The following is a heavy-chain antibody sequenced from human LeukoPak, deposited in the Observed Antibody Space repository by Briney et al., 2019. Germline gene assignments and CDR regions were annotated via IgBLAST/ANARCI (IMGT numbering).Heavy chain of an antibody. CDR1: GFTFDDYA. J-gene: IGHJ4*02. CDR2: ISWNSGSI. V-gene: IGHV3-9*01. D-gene: IGHD6-19*01. CDR3: AKDPLRYSSGAFDY. Sequence: GGSLRLSCAASGFTFDDYAMHWVRQAPGKGLEWVSGISWNSGSIGYADSVKGRFTISRDNAKNSLYLQMNSLRAEDTALYYCAKDPLRYSSGAFDYWGQGTLVTVSS.